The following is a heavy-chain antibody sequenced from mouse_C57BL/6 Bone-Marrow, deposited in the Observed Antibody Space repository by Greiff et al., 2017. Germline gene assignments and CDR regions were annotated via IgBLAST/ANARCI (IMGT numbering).Heavy chain of an antibody. CDR2: IHPNSGST. V-gene: IGHV1-64*01. D-gene: IGHD1-1*01. Sequence: VKLQESGAELVKPGASVKLSCKASGYTFTSYWMHWVKQRPGQGLEWIGMIHPNSGSTNYNEKFKSKATLTVDKSSSTAYMQLSSLTSEDSAVYYCARENYYGRGVYYFDYWGQGTTLTVSS. J-gene: IGHJ2*01. CDR1: GYTFTSYW. CDR3: ARENYYGRGVYYFDY.